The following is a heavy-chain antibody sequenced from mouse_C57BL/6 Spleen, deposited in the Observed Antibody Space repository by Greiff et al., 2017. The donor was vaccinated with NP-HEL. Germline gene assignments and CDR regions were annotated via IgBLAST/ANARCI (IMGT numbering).Heavy chain of an antibody. CDR3: ASGYGTDY. CDR1: GFNITDYY. V-gene: IGHV14-2*01. CDR2: IVPEGGGT. D-gene: IGHD1-1*01. Sequence: VQLQQSGAELVKPGASVKLSCTASGFNITDYYMHWVKQRTEQGLEWIGRIVPEGGGTKYDPKFQGKATITAETTSNTAYLQLSSLTSEYTAVYYCASGYGTDYWGQGTTLTVSS. J-gene: IGHJ2*01.